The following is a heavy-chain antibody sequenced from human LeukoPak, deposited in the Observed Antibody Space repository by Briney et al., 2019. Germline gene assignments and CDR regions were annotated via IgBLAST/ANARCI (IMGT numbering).Heavy chain of an antibody. CDR2: ISSSSSTI. CDR1: GFTFSSYS. CDR3: ARGGVTDYDYYYMDV. Sequence: GGSLRLSCAASGFTFSSYSMNWVRQAPGKGLEWVSYISSSSSTIYYADSVKGRFTISRDNAKNSLYLQMNSLRAEDTAVYYCARGGVTDYDYYYMDVWGKGTTVTVSS. V-gene: IGHV3-48*04. J-gene: IGHJ6*03. D-gene: IGHD2-21*02.